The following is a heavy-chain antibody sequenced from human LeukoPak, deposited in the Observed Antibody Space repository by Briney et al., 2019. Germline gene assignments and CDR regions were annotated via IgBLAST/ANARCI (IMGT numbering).Heavy chain of an antibody. Sequence: ASVKVSCKASGYTFTSYGISWVRQAPGQGLEWMGWISAYSGNTNYAQKLQGRVTMTTDTSTSTAYMELRSLRSDDTAVYYCARPSRGRGPIDYYYYMDVWGKGTTVTVSS. CDR2: ISAYSGNT. CDR1: GYTFTSYG. D-gene: IGHD2-15*01. CDR3: ARPSRGRGPIDYYYYMDV. V-gene: IGHV1-18*01. J-gene: IGHJ6*03.